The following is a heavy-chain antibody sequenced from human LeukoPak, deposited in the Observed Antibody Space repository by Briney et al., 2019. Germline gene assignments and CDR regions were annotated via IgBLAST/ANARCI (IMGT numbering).Heavy chain of an antibody. Sequence: ASVKVSCKTSGYNFIDYYIHWVRQAPGQGLEWMGWINTKSGGTNYAQKFQDRVTMTSDTSISTAYMQLSSLRSDDTAVYFCARWLRAYDDNLRRAFDIWGQGTMVTVSS. CDR1: GYNFIDYY. V-gene: IGHV1-2*02. CDR2: INTKSGGT. CDR3: ARWLRAYDDNLRRAFDI. D-gene: IGHD3-9*01. J-gene: IGHJ3*02.